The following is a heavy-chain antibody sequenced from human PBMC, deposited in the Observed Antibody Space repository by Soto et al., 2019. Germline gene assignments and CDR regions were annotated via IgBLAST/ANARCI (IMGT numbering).Heavy chain of an antibody. CDR3: TKRLGSTATTYGDS. V-gene: IGHV3-23*01. D-gene: IGHD1-1*01. CDR2: ISDNGGAT. CDR1: GFTFSSYD. J-gene: IGHJ4*02. Sequence: EVQLLESGGGLAQPGGSLRLSCTASGFTFSSYDMSWGRQAPGKGLEWVSVISDNGGATYYMDSVKGRFTISRDNSRNILYLQMNSLRVEDTAVYYCTKRLGSTATTYGDSWGQGTLVTVSS.